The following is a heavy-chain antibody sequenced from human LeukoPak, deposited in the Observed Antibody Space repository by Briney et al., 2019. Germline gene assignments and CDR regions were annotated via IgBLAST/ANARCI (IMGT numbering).Heavy chain of an antibody. J-gene: IGHJ6*03. CDR3: ASPTNHHYYYYLDV. CDR1: GDMFNNYA. Sequence: GSSVKVSCKASGDMFNNYAISWVRQAPGQGLEWMGGIIPAFDTPKYAQKFQDRVTITMDASTSTAYMDLSSLTSDDTAVYYCASPTNHHYYYYLDVWGKGTTVTVSS. V-gene: IGHV1-69*05. CDR2: IIPAFDTP.